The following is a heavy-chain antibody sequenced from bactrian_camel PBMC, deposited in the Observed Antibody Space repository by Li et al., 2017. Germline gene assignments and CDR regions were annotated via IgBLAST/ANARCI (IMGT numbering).Heavy chain of an antibody. J-gene: IGHJ4*01. CDR1: GFTFDSSI. CDR2: IDLRGGFRYT. Sequence: QPGGSLTLSCAPSGFTFDSSIVHWVRQAPGKGLEWVSRIDLRGGFRYTFYAESVKGRFTISGDNAGNTVYLQLNSLKTEDTAMYYCARAWPSPDGDWYNSLCNYWGQGTQVTVS. V-gene: IGHV3S25*01. D-gene: IGHD6*01. CDR3: ARAWPSPDGDWYNSLCNY.